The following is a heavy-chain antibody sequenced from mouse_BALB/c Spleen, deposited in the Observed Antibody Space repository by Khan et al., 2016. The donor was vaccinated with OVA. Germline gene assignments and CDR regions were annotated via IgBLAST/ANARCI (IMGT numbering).Heavy chain of an antibody. Sequence: QVQLQQSGAELVKPGASVKLSCKASGYTFTSYDINWVRQRPEQGLEWIGWIFPGDGSTKYNEKFKDKATLTTDKSSSTAYMKLSRLTSEDAAVYFGARGGYGGFAYWGQGTLVTVSA. D-gene: IGHD2-14*01. J-gene: IGHJ3*01. CDR2: IFPGDGST. V-gene: IGHV1-85*01. CDR1: GYTFTSYD. CDR3: ARGGYGGFAY.